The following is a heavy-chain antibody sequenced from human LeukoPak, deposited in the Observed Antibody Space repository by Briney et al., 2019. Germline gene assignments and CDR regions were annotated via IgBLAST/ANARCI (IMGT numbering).Heavy chain of an antibody. V-gene: IGHV4-59*12. J-gene: IGHJ5*02. CDR2: SYYNGNT. CDR1: GGSMTNYY. CDR3: ARVGLRDWFDP. D-gene: IGHD3/OR15-3a*01. Sequence: SETLSLTCTVSGGSMTNYYWSWIRQPPGKGLEWIGFSYYNGNTYYNPSLKSRVTISVDTSKNQFSLKLSSVTAADTAVYYCARVGLRDWFDPWGQGTLVTVSS.